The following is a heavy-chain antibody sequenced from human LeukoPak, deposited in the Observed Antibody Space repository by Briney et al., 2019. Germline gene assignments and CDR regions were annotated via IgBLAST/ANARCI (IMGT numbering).Heavy chain of an antibody. V-gene: IGHV4-4*07. CDR2: ISSSGST. CDR1: GGSVSSYY. D-gene: IGHD5-24*01. CDR3: AREGDGYIYFDY. J-gene: IGHJ4*02. Sequence: SETLSLTCTVSGGSVSSYYWNWIRQPAGKELEWIERISSSGSTNYNPSLKSRVTMSVDTSKNQFSLKVTSVTAADTAVYYCAREGDGYIYFDYWGQGTLITVSS.